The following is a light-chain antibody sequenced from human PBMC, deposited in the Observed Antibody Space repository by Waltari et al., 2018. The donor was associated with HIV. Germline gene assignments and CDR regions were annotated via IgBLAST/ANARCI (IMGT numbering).Light chain of an antibody. CDR3: SSYTSSSTLV. CDR2: EVS. CDR1: SSDVGGYNY. Sequence: QSALTQPASVSGSPGQSITIPCTGTSSDVGGYNYVSWYQQYPGKAPKLMIYEVSNWPSGVSNRFSGSKSGNTASLTISGLQAEDEADYYCSSYTSSSTLVFGGGSKLTVL. V-gene: IGLV2-14*01. J-gene: IGLJ2*01.